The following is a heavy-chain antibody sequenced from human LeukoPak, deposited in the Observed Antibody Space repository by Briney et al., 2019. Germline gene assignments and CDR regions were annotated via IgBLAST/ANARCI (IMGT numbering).Heavy chain of an antibody. Sequence: GGSLRLSCAVSGFNFNSYAMTWVRQAPGRGMEWVSTISGGGKSTYYGDSVKGRFTISRDNSKNTLHLQMNSLRVEDTAVYFCAKVKSPDYDILTDYDFWGQGTQVTVSS. CDR3: AKVKSPDYDILTDYDF. V-gene: IGHV3-23*01. D-gene: IGHD3-9*01. J-gene: IGHJ4*02. CDR1: GFNFNSYA. CDR2: ISGGGKST.